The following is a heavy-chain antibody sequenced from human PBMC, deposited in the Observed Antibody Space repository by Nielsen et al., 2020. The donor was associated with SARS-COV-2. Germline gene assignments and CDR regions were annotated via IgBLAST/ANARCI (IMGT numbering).Heavy chain of an antibody. CDR3: AREPGIAVAGRYGMDV. CDR2: INAGNGNT. V-gene: IGHV1-3*01. Sequence: ASVKVSCKASGYTFTSYAMHWVRRAPGQRLEWMGWINAGNGNTKYSQKFQGRVTITRDTSASTAYMELSSLRSEDTAVYYCAREPGIAVAGRYGMDVWGQGTTVTVSS. D-gene: IGHD6-19*01. J-gene: IGHJ6*02. CDR1: GYTFTSYA.